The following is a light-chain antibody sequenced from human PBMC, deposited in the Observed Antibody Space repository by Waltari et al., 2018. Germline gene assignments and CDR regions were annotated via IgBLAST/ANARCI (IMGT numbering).Light chain of an antibody. V-gene: IGLV2-11*01. CDR2: DVS. Sequence: QSALTQPRSVSGSPGQSVTISCTGTSSDFGGYNYVSWYQQHPGKAPKLMIYDVSVRPSGVPDRFSGSKSGNTASLTISGLQAEDEADYYCCSYAGSYTWVFGGGTKLTVL. CDR1: SSDFGGYNY. CDR3: CSYAGSYTWV. J-gene: IGLJ3*02.